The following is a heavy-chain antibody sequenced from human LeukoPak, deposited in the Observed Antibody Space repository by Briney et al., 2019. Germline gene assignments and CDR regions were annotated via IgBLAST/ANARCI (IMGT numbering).Heavy chain of an antibody. CDR2: TYYRSKWSN. J-gene: IGHJ4*02. D-gene: IGHD4-23*01. CDR1: GDSVSSNSAT. V-gene: IGHV6-1*01. Sequence: SQTLSLTCAISGDSVSSNSATWNWIWQSPSRGLEWLGRTYYRSKWSNDYAVSVRSRITINPDTSKNQFSLQLDSVTPEDTAVYYCARDPGTVVTLNFDYWGQGTLVTVSS. CDR3: ARDPGTVVTLNFDY.